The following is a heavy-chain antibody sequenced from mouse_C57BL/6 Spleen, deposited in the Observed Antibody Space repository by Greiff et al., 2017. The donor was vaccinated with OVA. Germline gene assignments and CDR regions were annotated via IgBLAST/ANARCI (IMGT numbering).Heavy chain of an antibody. D-gene: IGHD4-1*01. CDR2: INPNNGGT. CDR3: ARTLNWDDAY. Sequence: VQLQQSGPELVKPGASVKISCKASGYTFTDYYMNWVKQSHGKSLEWIGDINPNNGGTSYNQKFKGKATLTVDKSSSTAYMELRSLTSEDSAVYYCARTLNWDDAYWGQGTLVTVSA. J-gene: IGHJ3*01. V-gene: IGHV1-26*01. CDR1: GYTFTDYY.